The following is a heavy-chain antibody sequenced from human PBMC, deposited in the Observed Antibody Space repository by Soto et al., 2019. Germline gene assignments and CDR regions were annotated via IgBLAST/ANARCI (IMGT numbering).Heavy chain of an antibody. J-gene: IGHJ4*02. Sequence: PSETLSLTCAVPGGSISSSNWWSWVRQPPGKGLEWIGELYHSGSTNYNPSLKGRVTISVDKSKNQFSLKLSSVTAADTAVYYCARAAYGDYSSSTGNDYWRQLTLVTVCS. D-gene: IGHD4-17*01. CDR3: ARAAYGDYSSSTGNDY. CDR2: LYHSGST. V-gene: IGHV4-4*02. CDR1: GGSISSSNW.